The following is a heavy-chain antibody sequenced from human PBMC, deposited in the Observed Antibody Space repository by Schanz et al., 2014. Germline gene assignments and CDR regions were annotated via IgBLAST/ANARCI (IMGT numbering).Heavy chain of an antibody. CDR3: ARDNGRIPAANSFDY. V-gene: IGHV1-18*01. CDR2: ISGYTGDT. Sequence: QVQLVQSGAEVKKPGSSMKVSCKASGGTFNSYTINWVRQAPGQGPEWIGWISGYTGDTKYAQKFQHRVNMTTDRTTSTVYMELRSLRFDDTAVYFCARDNGRIPAANSFDYWGQGTRVTVSS. J-gene: IGHJ4*02. D-gene: IGHD1-26*01. CDR1: GGTFNSYT.